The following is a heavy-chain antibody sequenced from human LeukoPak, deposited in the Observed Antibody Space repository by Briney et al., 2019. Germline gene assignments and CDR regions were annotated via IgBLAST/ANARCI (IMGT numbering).Heavy chain of an antibody. CDR1: GFTFSSYE. V-gene: IGHV3-48*03. CDR2: ISSSGSTI. D-gene: IGHD3-16*02. Sequence: GGSLILSCAASGFTFSSYEMNWVRQAPGKGLEWVSYISSSGSTIYYADSVKGRFTISRDNAKNTLYLQMNSLIAEDTAVYYCARLTKYNDYVWGSYRYTGFDYWGQGTLVTVSS. CDR3: ARLTKYNDYVWGSYRYTGFDY. J-gene: IGHJ4*02.